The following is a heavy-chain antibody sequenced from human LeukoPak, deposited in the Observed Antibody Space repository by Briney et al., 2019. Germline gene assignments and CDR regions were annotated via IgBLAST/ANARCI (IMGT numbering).Heavy chain of an antibody. Sequence: SETLSLTCAVYGGSFSGYYWSWIRQPPGKGLEWIGEINHSGSTNYNPSLKSRVTISVDTSKNQFSLQLNSVTPEDTAVYYCARYIPNHHYFDYWGQGTLVTVSS. J-gene: IGHJ4*02. D-gene: IGHD1-14*01. V-gene: IGHV4-34*01. CDR3: ARYIPNHHYFDY. CDR2: INHSGST. CDR1: GGSFSGYY.